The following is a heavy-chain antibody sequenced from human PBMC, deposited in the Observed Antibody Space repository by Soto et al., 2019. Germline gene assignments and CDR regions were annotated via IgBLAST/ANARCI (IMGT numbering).Heavy chain of an antibody. CDR3: AREKASIVVVPAAIDT. V-gene: IGHV3-21*01. D-gene: IGHD2-2*02. J-gene: IGHJ5*02. CDR2: ISSSSSYI. Sequence: GGSLRLSCAASGFTFSSYSMNWVRQAPGKGLEWVSSISSSSSYIYYADSVKGRFTISRDNAKNSLYLQMNSLRAEDTAVYYCAREKASIVVVPAAIDTWGQGTLVTVSS. CDR1: GFTFSSYS.